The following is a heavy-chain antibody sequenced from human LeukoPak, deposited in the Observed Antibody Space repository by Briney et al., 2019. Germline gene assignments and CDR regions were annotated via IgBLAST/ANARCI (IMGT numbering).Heavy chain of an antibody. V-gene: IGHV3-7*01. J-gene: IGHJ4*02. CDR1: GFTFSSYW. Sequence: PGGSLRLSCAASGFTFSSYWMSWVRQAPGKGLEWVANIKQDGSEKYYVVSVKGRFTISRDNAKNSLYLQMNSLRAEDTAVYYCARVQWLIPGGYYFDYWGQGTLVTVSS. CDR2: IKQDGSEK. CDR3: ARVQWLIPGGYYFDY. D-gene: IGHD6-19*01.